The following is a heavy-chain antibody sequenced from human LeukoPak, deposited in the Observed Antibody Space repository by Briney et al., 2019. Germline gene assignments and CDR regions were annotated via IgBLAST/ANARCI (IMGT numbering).Heavy chain of an antibody. CDR1: GGSISSYY. Sequence: SETLSLTCTVSGGSISSYYWSWIRQPAEKGLEWIGRIYTSGSTNYNPSLKSRVTMSVDTSKNQFSLKLSSVTAADTAVYYCARGRATIYRNYMDVWGKGTTVTVSS. CDR2: IYTSGST. J-gene: IGHJ6*03. V-gene: IGHV4-4*07. D-gene: IGHD5-24*01. CDR3: ARGRATIYRNYMDV.